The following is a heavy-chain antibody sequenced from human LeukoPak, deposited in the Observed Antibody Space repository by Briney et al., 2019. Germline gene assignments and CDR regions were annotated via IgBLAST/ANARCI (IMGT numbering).Heavy chain of an antibody. CDR3: ARVNCSGGSCYFDY. J-gene: IGHJ4*02. Sequence: ASVKVSCKASGYTFTGYYMHWVRQAPGQGLEWMGRTNPNSGGTNYAQKFQGRVTMTRDTSISTAYMELSRLRSDDTAVYYCARVNCSGGSCYFDYWGQGTLVTVSS. D-gene: IGHD2-15*01. CDR2: TNPNSGGT. V-gene: IGHV1-2*06. CDR1: GYTFTGYY.